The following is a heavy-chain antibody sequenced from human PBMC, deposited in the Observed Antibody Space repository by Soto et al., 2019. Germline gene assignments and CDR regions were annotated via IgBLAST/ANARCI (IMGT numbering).Heavy chain of an antibody. CDR3: AKRPLTAAGFDY. V-gene: IGHV3-23*01. CDR2: ITGSGGGT. J-gene: IGHJ4*02. CDR1: GFPFSNYA. Sequence: EVQLLEPGGGLVQPGGSLRLSCAASGFPFSNYAMTWVRQAPGKGLEWVSVITGSGGGTYFVDSVKGRFTISRDNSKNTVYLQMISLRAEDTAVYYCAKRPLTAAGFDYWGQGTLVTVSS. D-gene: IGHD6-13*01.